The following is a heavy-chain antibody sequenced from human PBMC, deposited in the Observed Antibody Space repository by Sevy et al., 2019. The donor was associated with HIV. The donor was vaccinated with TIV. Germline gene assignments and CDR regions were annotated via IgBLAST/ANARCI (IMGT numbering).Heavy chain of an antibody. V-gene: IGHV4-59*01. CDR2: IYYSGST. Sequence: SETLSLTCTVFGASISSYYWNWIRQPPGKGLEWIGYIYYSGSTNYNPSLKSRVTISVDMSKNQFSLKLSSVTAADTAVYYCARESPLGVEWELSRPQNWFDPWGQGTLVTVSS. CDR1: GASISSYY. CDR3: ARESPLGVEWELSRPQNWFDP. J-gene: IGHJ5*02. D-gene: IGHD1-26*01.